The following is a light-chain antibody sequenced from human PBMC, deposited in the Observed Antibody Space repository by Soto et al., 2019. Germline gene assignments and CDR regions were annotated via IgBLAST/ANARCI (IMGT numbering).Light chain of an antibody. J-gene: IGLJ2*01. CDR1: SSDVGGYNS. CDR3: SSYTSSSTLV. CDR2: DVS. V-gene: IGLV2-14*01. Sequence: QSALTQPASVSGSPGQSITISCTGTSSDVGGYNSVSWYQQHPGKAPKLMIYDVSNRPSGVSNRFPGSKSGNTASLTISGRQAEDEADYYCSSYTSSSTLVFGGGTKLTVL.